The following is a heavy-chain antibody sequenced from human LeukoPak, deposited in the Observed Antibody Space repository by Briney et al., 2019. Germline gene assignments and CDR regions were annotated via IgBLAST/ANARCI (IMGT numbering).Heavy chain of an antibody. V-gene: IGHV4-4*07. J-gene: IGHJ4*02. CDR3: ARDESSSWHQVFFY. CDR2: IYTSGST. CDR1: GGSISSYY. D-gene: IGHD6-13*01. Sequence: SETLSLTCAVYGGSISSYYWSWIRQPAGKGLEWIGRIYTSGSTNYNPSLKSRVTMSVDTSKNQFSLKLSSVTAADTAVYYCARDESSSWHQVFFYWGQGTLVTVSS.